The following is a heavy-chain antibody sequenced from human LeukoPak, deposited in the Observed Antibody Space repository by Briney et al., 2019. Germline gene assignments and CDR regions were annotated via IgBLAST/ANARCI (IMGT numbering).Heavy chain of an antibody. Sequence: GESPKISCKGSGYSFTNYPISWVRQMPGEGLEWMGTIDPTDSYTNYSPSFQGHVTLSGDKSISTAYLQWNTLKASDTAMYYCARHGGYNYGFYYFALWGRGTLVTVSS. CDR2: IDPTDSYT. D-gene: IGHD5-18*01. CDR1: GYSFTNYP. V-gene: IGHV5-10-1*01. J-gene: IGHJ2*01. CDR3: ARHGGYNYGFYYFAL.